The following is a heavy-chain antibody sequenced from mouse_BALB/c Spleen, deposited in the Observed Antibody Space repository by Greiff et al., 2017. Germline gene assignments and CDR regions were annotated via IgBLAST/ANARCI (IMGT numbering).Heavy chain of an antibody. J-gene: IGHJ4*01. CDR3: TRFTTASYAMDY. Sequence: VHVKQSGTVLARPGASVKMSCKASGYTFTSYWMHWVKQRPGQGLEWIGAIYPGNSDTSYNQKFKGKAKLTAVTSTSTAYMELSSLTNEDSAVYYCTRFTTASYAMDYWGQGTSVTVSS. CDR1: GYTFTSYW. D-gene: IGHD1-2*01. CDR2: IYPGNSDT. V-gene: IGHV1-5*01.